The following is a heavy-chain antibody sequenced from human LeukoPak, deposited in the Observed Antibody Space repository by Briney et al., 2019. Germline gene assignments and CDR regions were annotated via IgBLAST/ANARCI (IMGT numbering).Heavy chain of an antibody. CDR2: IIPIFGTA. V-gene: IGHV1-69*13. CDR3: ARVSLRRNYYYYYGMDV. Sequence: GASVKVSCKASGGTFSSYAISWVRQAPGQGLEWMGGIIPIFGTANYAQKFQGRVTITADESTSTAYMELSSLRSEDTAVYYCARVSLRRNYYYYYGMDVWGRGTTVTVS. D-gene: IGHD3-16*01. J-gene: IGHJ6*02. CDR1: GGTFSSYA.